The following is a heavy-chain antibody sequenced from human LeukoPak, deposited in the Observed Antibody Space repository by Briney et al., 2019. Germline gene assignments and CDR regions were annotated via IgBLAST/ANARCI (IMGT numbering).Heavy chain of an antibody. V-gene: IGHV1-69*04. J-gene: IGHJ4*02. CDR3: AREPDPHSDNPGPNYCSGGSCYGPRVY. CDR1: GGTFSSYA. D-gene: IGHD2-15*01. CDR2: IIPILGIA. Sequence: GASVKVSCKASGGTFSSYAISWVRQAPGQGLEWMGRIIPILGIANYAQKFQGRVTITADKSTSTAYMELSSLRSEDTAVYYCAREPDPHSDNPGPNYCSGGSCYGPRVYWGQGTLVTVSS.